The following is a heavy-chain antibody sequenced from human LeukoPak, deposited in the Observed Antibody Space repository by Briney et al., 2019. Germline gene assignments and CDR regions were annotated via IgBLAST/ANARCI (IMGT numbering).Heavy chain of an antibody. V-gene: IGHV1-2*02. D-gene: IGHD1-26*01. CDR3: ARGSGSYYDPFDY. CDR2: INPNSGGT. J-gene: IGHJ4*02. Sequence: ASVKVSCKASGYTFTGYYMHWVRQAPGQGLEWMGWINPNSGGTNYAQKFQGRVTMTRDTSISTAYMELRSLRSDDTAVYYCARGSGSYYDPFDYWGQGTLVTVSS. CDR1: GYTFTGYY.